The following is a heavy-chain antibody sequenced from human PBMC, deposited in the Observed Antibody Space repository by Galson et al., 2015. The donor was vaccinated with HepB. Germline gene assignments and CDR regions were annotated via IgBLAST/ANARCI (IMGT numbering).Heavy chain of an antibody. V-gene: IGHV3-15*01. J-gene: IGHJ4*02. Sequence: SLRLSCAASGFTFSNAWMSWVRQAPGKGLEWVGRIKSKTDGGTTDYAAPVKGRFTISRDDSKNTLYLQMNSLKTEDTAVYYCVPVLEQQLWEGAYYFDYWGQGTLVTVSS. D-gene: IGHD6-13*01. CDR2: IKSKTDGGTT. CDR1: GFTFSNAW. CDR3: VPVLEQQLWEGAYYFDY.